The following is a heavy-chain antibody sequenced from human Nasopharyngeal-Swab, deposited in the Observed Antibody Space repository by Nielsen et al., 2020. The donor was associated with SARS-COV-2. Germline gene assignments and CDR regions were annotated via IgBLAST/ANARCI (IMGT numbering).Heavy chain of an antibody. V-gene: IGHV3-21*01. J-gene: IGHJ4*02. CDR3: ASGSGSPKGAGY. Sequence: GESLKISCAASGFTFSNSWMSWVRQAPGKGLEWVSSISSSSSYIYYADSVKGRFTISRDNAKNSLYLQMNSLRAEDTAVYYCASGSGSPKGAGYWGQGTLVTVSS. CDR1: GFTFSNSW. CDR2: ISSSSSYI. D-gene: IGHD1-26*01.